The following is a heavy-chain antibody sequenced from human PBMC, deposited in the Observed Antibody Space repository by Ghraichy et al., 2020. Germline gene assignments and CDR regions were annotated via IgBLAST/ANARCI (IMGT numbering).Heavy chain of an antibody. CDR3: ARDLVTRYSSGWYDAFDI. Sequence: SVKVSCKASGGTFSSYAISWVRQAPGQGLEWMGGIIPIFGTANYAQKFQGRVTITADESTSTAYMELSSLRSEDTAVYYCARDLVTRYSSGWYDAFDIWGQGTMVTVSS. V-gene: IGHV1-69*13. D-gene: IGHD6-19*01. CDR1: GGTFSSYA. J-gene: IGHJ3*02. CDR2: IIPIFGTA.